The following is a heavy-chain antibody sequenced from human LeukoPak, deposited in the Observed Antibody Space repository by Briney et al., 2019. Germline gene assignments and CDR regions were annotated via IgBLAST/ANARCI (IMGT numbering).Heavy chain of an antibody. CDR2: IVVGSGNT. CDR1: GFTFTSSA. CDR3: ARVGGDDYNPDY. J-gene: IGHJ4*02. Sequence: ASVKVSCKASGFTFTSSAVQWVRQARGQRLEWIGWIVVGSGNTNYAQKFQGRVTMTRDTSTNTVYMELSSLRSEDTAVYYCARVGGDDYNPDYWGQGALVTVSS. D-gene: IGHD5-24*01. V-gene: IGHV1-58*01.